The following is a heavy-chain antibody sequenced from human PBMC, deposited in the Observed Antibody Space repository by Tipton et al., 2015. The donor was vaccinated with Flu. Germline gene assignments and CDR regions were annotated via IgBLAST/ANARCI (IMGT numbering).Heavy chain of an antibody. J-gene: IGHJ4*02. CDR1: GYSISSGYY. Sequence: TLSLTCAVSGYSISSGYYWGWIRQPPGKGLEWIGGLSYSGSTYYNPSLRSRVVISVDTSKSQFSLMLRSVTAADTAVYYCARDVAAFPAAMRDWGQGTLVTVSS. D-gene: IGHD2-2*01. CDR3: ARDVAAFPAAMRD. CDR2: LSYSGST. V-gene: IGHV4-38-2*02.